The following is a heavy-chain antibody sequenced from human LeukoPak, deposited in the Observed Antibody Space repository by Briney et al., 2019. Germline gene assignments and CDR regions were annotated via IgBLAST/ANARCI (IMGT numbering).Heavy chain of an antibody. J-gene: IGHJ4*02. CDR1: GGSFSGYY. V-gene: IGHV4-34*01. Sequence: PSETLSLTCAVYGGSFSGYYWSWIRQPPGKGLEWIGEINHSGSTNYNPSLKSRVTISVDTSKNQFSLKLSSVTAADTAVYYCARGRLIGVVIYQLSDRRTKFDYWGQGTLVTVSS. CDR3: ARGRLIGVVIYQLSDRRTKFDY. D-gene: IGHD3-3*01. CDR2: INHSGST.